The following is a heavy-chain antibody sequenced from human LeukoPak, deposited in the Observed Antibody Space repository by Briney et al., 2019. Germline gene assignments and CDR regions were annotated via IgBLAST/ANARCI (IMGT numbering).Heavy chain of an antibody. J-gene: IGHJ4*02. CDR2: INPNSGGT. V-gene: IGHV1-2*02. Sequence: GASVKVSCTASGYTFTDYYIHWVRQAPGQGLEWMGWINPNSGGTNYAQKFQGRVTMTRDTSISTAYMELSRLTSDDTAVYYCARDRQWLVGAYWGQGTLVTVSS. CDR3: ARDRQWLVGAY. CDR1: GYTFTDYY. D-gene: IGHD6-19*01.